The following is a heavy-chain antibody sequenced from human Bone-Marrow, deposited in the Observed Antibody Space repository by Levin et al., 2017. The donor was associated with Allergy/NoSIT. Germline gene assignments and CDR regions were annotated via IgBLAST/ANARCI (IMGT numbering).Heavy chain of an antibody. CDR1: GFTFSTHG. CDR2: IAYDGSNK. D-gene: IGHD3-9*01. Sequence: LAGGSLRLSCAASGFTFSTHGMHWARQAPGKGLEWVAVIAYDGSNKYYGDAVRGRFTISRDHSKNMVHLQMTILRAADTAVYYCTKDPAQNFDIPAGFADSWGQGTLVIVSS. J-gene: IGHJ5*01. CDR3: TKDPAQNFDIPAGFADS. V-gene: IGHV3-30*18.